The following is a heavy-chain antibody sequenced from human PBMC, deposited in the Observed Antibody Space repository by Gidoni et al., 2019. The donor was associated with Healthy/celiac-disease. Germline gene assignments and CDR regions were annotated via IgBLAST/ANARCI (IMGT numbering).Heavy chain of an antibody. CDR2: ISGSGGST. CDR1: GFTFSSHA. V-gene: IGHV3-23*01. D-gene: IGHD3-22*01. CDR3: AKGDYYDSSGYGHFDY. J-gene: IGHJ4*02. Sequence: DVQLLESGGGLVQPGGSLSLSCAASGFTFSSHAMSWVRQAPGKGLEWVSAISGSGGSTYYADSVKGRFTISRDNSKNTLYLQMNSLRAEDTAVYYCAKGDYYDSSGYGHFDYWGQGTLVTVSS.